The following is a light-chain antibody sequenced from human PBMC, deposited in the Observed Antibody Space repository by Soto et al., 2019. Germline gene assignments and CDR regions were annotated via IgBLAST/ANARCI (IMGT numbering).Light chain of an antibody. Sequence: EIVLTQSPGTLSLSPGERATLSCRASQSVSSSYLAWYQQKPGQAPRLLIYGASSRATGIAARFSGSGSGTDFTLTISRLEPEDFAVYYCQQYGSSRWTFGQATKVDIK. CDR1: QSVSSSY. J-gene: IGKJ1*01. V-gene: IGKV3-20*01. CDR3: QQYGSSRWT. CDR2: GAS.